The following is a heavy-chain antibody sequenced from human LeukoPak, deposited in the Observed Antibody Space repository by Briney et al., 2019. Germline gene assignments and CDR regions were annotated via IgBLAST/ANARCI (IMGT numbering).Heavy chain of an antibody. CDR3: ARVSIVVVPAAFDY. CDR1: GFTFSSYW. Sequence: PGGSLRLSCAASGFTFSSYWMSWVRQALGKGLEWVANIKQDGSEKYYVDSVKGRFTISRDNAKNSLYLQMNSLRAEDTAVYYCARVSIVVVPAAFDYWGQGTLVTVSS. D-gene: IGHD2-2*01. CDR2: IKQDGSEK. V-gene: IGHV3-7*01. J-gene: IGHJ4*02.